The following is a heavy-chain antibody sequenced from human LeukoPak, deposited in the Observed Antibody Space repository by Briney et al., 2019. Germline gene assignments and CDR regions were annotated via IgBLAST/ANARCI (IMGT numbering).Heavy chain of an antibody. V-gene: IGHV3-33*01. CDR2: IWYDGSNK. D-gene: IGHD3-9*01. J-gene: IGHJ4*02. CDR1: GFTFSSHG. CDR3: ARGNYDILTGYYIGLDY. Sequence: GGSLRLSCAASGFTFSSHGMHWVRQAPGKGLEWVAVIWYDGSNKYYADSVKGRFTISRDNSKNTLYLQMNSLRAEDTAVYYCARGNYDILTGYYIGLDYWGQGTLVTVSS.